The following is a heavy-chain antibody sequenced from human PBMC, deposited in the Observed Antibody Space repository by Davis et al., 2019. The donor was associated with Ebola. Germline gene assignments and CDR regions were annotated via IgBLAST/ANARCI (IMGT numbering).Heavy chain of an antibody. CDR3: ARDRTGDLGEFLDT. V-gene: IGHV1-69*04. J-gene: IGHJ5*02. CDR2: IIPVLDIT. CDR1: GYTFTNYG. D-gene: IGHD3-16*01. Sequence: SVKVSCKTAGYTFTNYGISWVRQAPGQGLEWVGKIIPVLDITYYAQKFQGRVTITADKSTTTVYMDVNSLKSEDTAVYYCARDRTGDLGEFLDTWGQGTLVSVSS.